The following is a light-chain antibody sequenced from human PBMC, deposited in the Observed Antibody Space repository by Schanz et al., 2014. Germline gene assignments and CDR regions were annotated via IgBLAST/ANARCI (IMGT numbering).Light chain of an antibody. CDR1: QSVSSN. V-gene: IGKV3-20*01. CDR2: GAS. J-gene: IGKJ2*01. CDR3: QQYGSSPPMYT. Sequence: EIVLTQSPGTLSLSPGERATLSCRASQSVSSNLAWYQQRPGQAPRLLIYGASTRATGIPDRFSGSGSGTDFTLTISRLEPEDFAVYYCQQYGSSPPMYTFGQGTKLEIK.